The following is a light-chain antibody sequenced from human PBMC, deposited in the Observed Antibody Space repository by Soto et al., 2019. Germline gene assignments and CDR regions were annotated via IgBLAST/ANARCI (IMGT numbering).Light chain of an antibody. J-gene: IGKJ5*01. Sequence: EIVMTQAPATLSVSPWESATLSCRASQSVSSNLAWHQQKPGQAPRLLIYYISTRSTGIPARFSGSGSGTDFTLTISSLEPEDFAVYYCQQRRNWPRSTFGQGTRLEIK. CDR1: QSVSSN. CDR2: YIS. CDR3: QQRRNWPRST. V-gene: IGKV3-11*01.